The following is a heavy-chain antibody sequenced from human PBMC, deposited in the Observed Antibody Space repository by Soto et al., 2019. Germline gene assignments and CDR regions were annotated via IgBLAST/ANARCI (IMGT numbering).Heavy chain of an antibody. Sequence: ASVKVSCKASGYTFTSYGISWVRQAPGQGLEWMGWISAYNGNTNYAQKLQGRVTMTTDTSTSTAYMELSSLRSEDTAVYYCARAPPMATISYFDYWGQGTLVTVSS. J-gene: IGHJ4*02. CDR2: ISAYNGNT. CDR3: ARAPPMATISYFDY. V-gene: IGHV1-18*01. D-gene: IGHD5-12*01. CDR1: GYTFTSYG.